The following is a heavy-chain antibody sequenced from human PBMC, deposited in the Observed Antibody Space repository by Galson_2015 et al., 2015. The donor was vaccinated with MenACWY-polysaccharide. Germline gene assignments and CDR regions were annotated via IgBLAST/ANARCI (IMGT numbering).Heavy chain of an antibody. CDR1: GYSISSGYY. D-gene: IGHD1-26*01. CDR2: IYHSGST. CDR3: ARVEKYSGSYYILH. V-gene: IGHV4-38-2*01. Sequence: ETLSLTCAVSGYSISSGYYWGWTRQPPGKGLEWIGSIYHSGSTYYNPSLKSRVTISVDTSKNQFSLKLSSVTAADTAEYYCARVEKYSGSYYILHWGQGTLVTVSS. J-gene: IGHJ4*02.